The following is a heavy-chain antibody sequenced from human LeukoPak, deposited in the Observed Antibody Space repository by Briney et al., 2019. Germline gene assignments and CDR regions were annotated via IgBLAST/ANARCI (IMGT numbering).Heavy chain of an antibody. D-gene: IGHD3-16*01. CDR2: IHYSGTT. V-gene: IGHV4-39*01. Sequence: SETLSLTCTVSGGSINTSSYYWGWIRQPPGKGLEWIGNIHYSGTTYYNPSLKSRLTISVDTSKSQFSLNLSSVTAADTAVYYCARFRTYDSYAFDIWGQGTTVTVSS. CDR1: GGSINTSSYY. J-gene: IGHJ3*02. CDR3: ARFRTYDSYAFDI.